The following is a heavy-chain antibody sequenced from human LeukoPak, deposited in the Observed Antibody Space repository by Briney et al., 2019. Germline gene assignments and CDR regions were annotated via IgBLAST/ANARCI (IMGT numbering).Heavy chain of an antibody. V-gene: IGHV4-59*01. CDR3: ASESFYDSSGYFAFDI. CDR1: GGSISDYY. CDR2: IFYSGST. J-gene: IGHJ3*02. D-gene: IGHD3-22*01. Sequence: SETLSLTCTVSGGSISDYYWSWIRQPPGKGLEWIGYIFYSGSTNYNPSLKSRVTISLDTSKNQFSLKLTSVPAAGTAVYSCASESFYDSSGYFAFDIWGQGTMVTVSS.